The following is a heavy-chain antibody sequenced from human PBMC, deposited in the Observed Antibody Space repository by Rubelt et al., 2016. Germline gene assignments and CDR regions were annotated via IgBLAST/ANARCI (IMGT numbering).Heavy chain of an antibody. J-gene: IGHJ6*02. CDR2: INAGNGNT. V-gene: IGHV1-3*01. CDR3: ARKGYGYGMDV. Sequence: QVQLVQSGAEVKKPGASVKVSCKASGYTFTSYAMHWVRQAPGQRLEWMGWINAGNGNTKHSQKCQGLVTMTRDTAASTAYMERSSLGSDDTAGYYCARKGYGYGMDVWGQGTTVTVSS. CDR1: GYTFTSYA. D-gene: IGHD3-16*01.